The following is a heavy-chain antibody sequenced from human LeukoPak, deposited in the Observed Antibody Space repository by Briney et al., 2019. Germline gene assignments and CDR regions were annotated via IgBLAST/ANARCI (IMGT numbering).Heavy chain of an antibody. Sequence: SETLSLTCTVSGGSISSSSYYWGWIRQPPGKGLEWIGSIYYSGSTYYNPSLKSRVTISVDTSKNQFSLKLSSVTAEDTAVYYCANGNYGDYTYWGQGTLVTVSS. J-gene: IGHJ4*02. D-gene: IGHD4-17*01. CDR1: GGSISSSSYY. CDR2: IYYSGST. CDR3: ANGNYGDYTY. V-gene: IGHV4-39*07.